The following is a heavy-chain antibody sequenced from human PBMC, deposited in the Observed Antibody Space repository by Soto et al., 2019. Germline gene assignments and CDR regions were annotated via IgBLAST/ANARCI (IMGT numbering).Heavy chain of an antibody. CDR2: INDTGNI. D-gene: IGHD3-10*01. V-gene: IGHV4-34*01. J-gene: IGHJ6*03. CDR3: ARGLIVWFGELSRRGGYYYYMDV. Sequence: QVQLQQWGAGLLKPSETLSLTCAVYGGSFSGYQWTWIRQTPGKGLEWIVEINDTGNINYNPSLKSRVTIFIDTPKKQISLKLSSVTAADTXVYYCARGLIVWFGELSRRGGYYYYMDVWGKGTTVTVSS. CDR1: GGSFSGYQ.